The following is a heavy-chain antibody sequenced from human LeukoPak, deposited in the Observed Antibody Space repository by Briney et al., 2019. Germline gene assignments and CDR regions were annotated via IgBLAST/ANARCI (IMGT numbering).Heavy chain of an antibody. CDR1: GYTFTSYY. Sequence: ASVKVSCKASGYTFTSYYMHWVRQAPGQRLEWMGIINPSGGSTSYAQKFQGRVTMTRDTSTSTVYMELSSLRSEDTAVYYCARDRRYYDFWRGYYTGYHYYGMDVWGQGTTVTVSS. CDR3: ARDRRYYDFWRGYYTGYHYYGMDV. D-gene: IGHD3-3*01. CDR2: INPSGGST. V-gene: IGHV1-46*01. J-gene: IGHJ6*02.